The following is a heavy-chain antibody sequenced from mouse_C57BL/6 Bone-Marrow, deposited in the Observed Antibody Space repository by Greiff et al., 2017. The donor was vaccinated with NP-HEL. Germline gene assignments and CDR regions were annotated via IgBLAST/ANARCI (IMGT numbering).Heavy chain of an antibody. D-gene: IGHD1-1*01. V-gene: IGHV8-12*01. CDR3: ARDYYGSSYGYYFDY. CDR2: IYWDDDR. Sequence: QVTLKVSGPGILQSSQTLSLTCSFSGFSLSPSGMGVSWFRQPSGKVREWLAHIYWDDDRRYNPSLKCRPTISKDTSRTQVFLKITRVDTADTATYYCARDYYGSSYGYYFDYWGQGTTLTVSS. J-gene: IGHJ2*01. CDR1: GFSLSPSGMG.